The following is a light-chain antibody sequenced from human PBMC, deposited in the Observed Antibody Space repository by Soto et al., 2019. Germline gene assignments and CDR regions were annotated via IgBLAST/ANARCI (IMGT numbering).Light chain of an antibody. J-gene: IGKJ4*01. CDR3: QQYNSYPT. CDR2: DAS. Sequence: DIQMTQSPSTLSASVGDRVTITCRASQSISSWLAWYQQKPGKAPKLLIYDASSLESGVPSRFSGSGSGTEFTLTISSLQPDDFATYYCQQYNSYPTVGGGTKVDSK. CDR1: QSISSW. V-gene: IGKV1-5*01.